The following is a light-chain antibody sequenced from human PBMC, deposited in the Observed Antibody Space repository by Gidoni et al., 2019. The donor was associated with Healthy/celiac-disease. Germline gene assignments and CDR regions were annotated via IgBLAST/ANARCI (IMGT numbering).Light chain of an antibody. CDR2: GAS. Sequence: EIVLTQSPGTLSLSPGERATLSCRASQSVSSSYLAWYQQKPGQAPRLLIDGASSRATGIPDRFSGSGSGTDFTLTISRLDPEDFAVYYCQQYGSSPPLTFXGXTKVEIK. V-gene: IGKV3-20*01. CDR1: QSVSSSY. J-gene: IGKJ4*01. CDR3: QQYGSSPPLT.